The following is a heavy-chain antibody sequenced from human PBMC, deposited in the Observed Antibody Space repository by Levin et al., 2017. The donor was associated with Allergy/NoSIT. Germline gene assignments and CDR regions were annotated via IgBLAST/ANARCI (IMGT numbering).Heavy chain of an antibody. CDR3: ARDTSYLNYDILTGYYVPGPVRAFDI. V-gene: IGHV3-11*05. J-gene: IGHJ3*02. D-gene: IGHD3-9*01. CDR1: GFTFSDYY. Sequence: GESLKISCAASGFTFSDYYMSWIRQAPGKGLEWVSYISSSSSYTNYADSVKGRFTISRDNAKNSLYLQMNSLRAEDTAVYYCARDTSYLNYDILTGYYVPGPVRAFDIWGQGTMVTVSS. CDR2: ISSSSSYT.